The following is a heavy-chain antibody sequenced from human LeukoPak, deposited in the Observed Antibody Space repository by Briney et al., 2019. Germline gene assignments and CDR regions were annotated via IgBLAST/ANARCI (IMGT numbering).Heavy chain of an antibody. CDR3: ARDPVGYSNTWYYPNWFDP. V-gene: IGHV1-2*02. D-gene: IGHD6-13*01. J-gene: IGHJ5*02. CDR2: IDPNSGGT. Sequence: ASVKVSCKASGYTFTGYYLHWVRQAPGQGLEWMGWIDPNSGGTNFAQALQGRVTMTRDTSISTAYMELSRLRSDDTAVYYCARDPVGYSNTWYYPNWFDPWGQGTLVTVSS. CDR1: GYTFTGYY.